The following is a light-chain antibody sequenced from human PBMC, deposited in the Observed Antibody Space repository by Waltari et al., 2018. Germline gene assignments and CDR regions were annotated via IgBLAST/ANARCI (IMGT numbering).Light chain of an antibody. CDR1: SSNIGAGYY. CDR3: SAWDRSLSTVI. Sequence: QSVLTQPPSASGAPGQRVTISCTGSSSNIGAGYYVSWYQQFPGTAPKLLIYENNKRPSGVSDRFSGSKSGTSASLTITGLQSEDEADYYCSAWDRSLSTVIFGGGTRLTVL. V-gene: IGLV1-40*01. J-gene: IGLJ2*01. CDR2: ENN.